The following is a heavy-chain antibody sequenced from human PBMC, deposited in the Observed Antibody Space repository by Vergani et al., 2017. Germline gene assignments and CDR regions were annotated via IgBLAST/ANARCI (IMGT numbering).Heavy chain of an antibody. CDR1: GFTFSSYA. D-gene: IGHD5-18*01. J-gene: IGHJ4*02. Sequence: EVQLLESGGGLVQPGGSLRLSCAASGFTFSSYAMSWVRQAPGKGLEWVSAISGSGGSTYYADSVKGRFTISRDKSKNTLYLQMNSLRAEDTAVYYCAKGTKGLTAMDYYFDYWGQGTLVTVSS. CDR2: ISGSGGST. CDR3: AKGTKGLTAMDYYFDY. V-gene: IGHV3-23*01.